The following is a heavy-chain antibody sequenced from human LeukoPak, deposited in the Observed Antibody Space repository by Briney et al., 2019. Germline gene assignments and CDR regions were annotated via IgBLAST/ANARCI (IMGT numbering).Heavy chain of an antibody. CDR3: ASVKRGYSGYDFDY. CDR1: GGSISSSNW. D-gene: IGHD5-12*01. CDR2: IYHSGST. V-gene: IGHV4-4*02. J-gene: IGHJ4*02. Sequence: SETLSLTCAVSGGSISSSNWWSWVRPPPGKGLEWIGEIYHSGSTNYNPSLKSRVTISVDKSKNQFSLKLSSVTAADTAVYYCASVKRGYSGYDFDYWGQGNLVTVSS.